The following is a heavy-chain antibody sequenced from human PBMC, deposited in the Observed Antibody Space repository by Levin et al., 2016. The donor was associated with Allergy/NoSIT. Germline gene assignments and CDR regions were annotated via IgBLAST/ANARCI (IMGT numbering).Heavy chain of an antibody. V-gene: IGHV1-69*01. Sequence: WVRQAPGQGLEWMGGIIPIFGTANYAQKFQGRVTITADESTSTAYMELSSLRSEDTAVYYCASPPRRDGYNFGVWGQGTLVTVSS. D-gene: IGHD5-24*01. CDR2: IIPIFGTA. J-gene: IGHJ4*02. CDR3: ASPPRRDGYNFGV.